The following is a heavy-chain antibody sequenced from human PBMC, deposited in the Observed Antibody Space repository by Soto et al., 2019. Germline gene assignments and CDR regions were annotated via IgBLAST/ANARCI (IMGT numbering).Heavy chain of an antibody. J-gene: IGHJ5*02. CDR1: GYPFSKYG. V-gene: IGHV1-18*04. Sequence: QLQLVQSGAEVERPGASVRVSCKAYGYPFSKYGISWIRQAPGQGLEWMGWIKPDNGDTNYAQKFQGRVTMPTDTSSNTAHMELRSLRSDDTAVYYCATSYDSGFDPWGQGTLVSVSS. CDR3: ATSYDSGFDP. D-gene: IGHD5-12*01. CDR2: IKPDNGDT.